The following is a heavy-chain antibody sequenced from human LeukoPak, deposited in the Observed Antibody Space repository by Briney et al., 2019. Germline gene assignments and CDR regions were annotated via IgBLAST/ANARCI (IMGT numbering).Heavy chain of an antibody. Sequence: SETLSLTCTVSGGSISSYYWSWIRQAPGKGLEWIGYIYSSGSTNYNPSLKSRVSISVDTSKNQVSLKLRSVTAADTALYYCARELVVSYDSGSSYVHAFDLWGQGTQITVSS. V-gene: IGHV4-59*01. D-gene: IGHD3-10*01. CDR3: ARELVVSYDSGSSYVHAFDL. CDR2: IYSSGST. CDR1: GGSISSYY. J-gene: IGHJ3*01.